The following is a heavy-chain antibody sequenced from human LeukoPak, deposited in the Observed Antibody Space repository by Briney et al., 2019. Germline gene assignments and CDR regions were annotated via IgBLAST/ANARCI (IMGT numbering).Heavy chain of an antibody. CDR3: TRRRGNQQPIDY. J-gene: IGHJ4*02. CDR2: ISGGGIGI. Sequence: GGSLRLSCAASGFAFSSCAMSWVRQAPGKGLEWVSAISGGGIGIYYADSLKGRFTISRDDSKNTLYLQMNSLRAEDTAVYYCTRRRGNQQPIDYWGQGTLVTVSS. D-gene: IGHD2-2*01. V-gene: IGHV3-23*01. CDR1: GFAFSSCA.